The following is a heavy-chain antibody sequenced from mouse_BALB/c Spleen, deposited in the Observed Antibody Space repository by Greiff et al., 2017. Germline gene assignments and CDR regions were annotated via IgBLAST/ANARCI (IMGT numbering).Heavy chain of an antibody. CDR3: ARGSSPWDY. CDR2: INPYNDGT. V-gene: IGHV1-14*01. D-gene: IGHD1-1*01. Sequence: EVHLVESGPELVKPGASVKMSCKASGYTFTSYVMHWVKQKPGQGLEWIGYINPYNDGTKYNEKFKGKATLTSDKSSSTAYMELSSLTSEDSAVYYCARGSSPWDYWGQGTSVTVSS. J-gene: IGHJ4*01. CDR1: GYTFTSYV.